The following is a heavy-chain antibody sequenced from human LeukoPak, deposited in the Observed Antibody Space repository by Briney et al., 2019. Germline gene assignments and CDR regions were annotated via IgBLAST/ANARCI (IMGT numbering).Heavy chain of an antibody. CDR2: IYTSGST. CDR3: ARGTTYYYGSGSYLDY. V-gene: IGHV4-4*07. J-gene: IGHJ4*02. D-gene: IGHD3-10*01. Sequence: SETLSLTCTVSGGSISSYYWSWIRQPAGKGLEWIGRIYTSGSTNYNPSLKSRVTMSVDTSKNQFSLKLSSVTAADAAVYYCARGTTYYYGSGSYLDYWGQGTLVTVSS. CDR1: GGSISSYY.